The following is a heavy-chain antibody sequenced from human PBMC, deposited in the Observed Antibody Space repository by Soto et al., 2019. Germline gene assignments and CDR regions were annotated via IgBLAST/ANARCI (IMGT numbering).Heavy chain of an antibody. J-gene: IGHJ6*02. Sequence: GGSLRLCCAASGFTFSSYAMNWVRQAPGKGLEWVSAISGSGGSTYYADSVKGRFTISRDNSKNTLYLQMNSLRAEDTAVYYCANTAMASDYYYYGMDVWGQGTTVTVSS. CDR2: ISGSGGST. D-gene: IGHD5-18*01. V-gene: IGHV3-23*01. CDR1: GFTFSSYA. CDR3: ANTAMASDYYYYGMDV.